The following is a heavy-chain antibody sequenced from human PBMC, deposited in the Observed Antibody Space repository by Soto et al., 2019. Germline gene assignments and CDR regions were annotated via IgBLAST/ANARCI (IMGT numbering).Heavy chain of an antibody. CDR1: GFTFSDHY. Sequence: SGGSLRLSCAASGFTFSDHYMDWVRQAPGKGLEWVGRTRNKANSYTTEYAASVKGRFTISRDDSKNSLYLQMNSLKTEDTAVYYCARTLDYGHMDVWGKGTTVTVSS. CDR2: TRNKANSYTT. V-gene: IGHV3-72*01. CDR3: ARTLDYGHMDV. D-gene: IGHD3-16*01. J-gene: IGHJ6*03.